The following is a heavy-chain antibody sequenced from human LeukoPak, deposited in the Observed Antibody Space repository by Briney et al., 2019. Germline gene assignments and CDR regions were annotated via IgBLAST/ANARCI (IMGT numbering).Heavy chain of an antibody. CDR2: ISYDGSNK. J-gene: IGHJ6*02. D-gene: IGHD4-17*01. Sequence: GGSLRLSCAASGFTFSSYAMHWVRQAPGKGLEWVAVISYDGSNKYYADSVKGRFTISRDNSKNTLYLQVSSLRADDTAVYYCARGAFGMDVWGQGTTVTVSS. CDR1: GFTFSSYA. CDR3: ARGAFGMDV. V-gene: IGHV3-30*14.